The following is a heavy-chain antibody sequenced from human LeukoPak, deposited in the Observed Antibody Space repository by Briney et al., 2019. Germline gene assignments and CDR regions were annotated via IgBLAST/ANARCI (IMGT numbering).Heavy chain of an antibody. CDR2: ISSSSIYI. CDR3: ARVNGDYERGGAPDY. V-gene: IGHV3-21*01. D-gene: IGHD4-17*01. CDR1: GFTFSTYT. J-gene: IGHJ4*02. Sequence: GGSLRLSCAASGFTFSTYTMNWVRQAPGKGLEWVSSISSSSIYIYYTDSVKGRFTISRDNARNSVYLRMNNLRAEDTAVYYCARVNGDYERGGAPDYWGQGTLVTVSS.